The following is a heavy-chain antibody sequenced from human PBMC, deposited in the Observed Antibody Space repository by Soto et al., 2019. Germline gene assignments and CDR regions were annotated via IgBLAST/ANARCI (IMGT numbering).Heavy chain of an antibody. V-gene: IGHV3-21*01. CDR2: ISSSSRDI. Sequence: PGGSLRLSCAASGFTFSTYTINWVRQAPGKGLGWVASISSSSRDIFYADSVKDRFTISRDNANSSVDLQMNSLRVGDTAIYYCARGSWGGDGIDVWGQGTTVTVSS. CDR3: ARGSWGGDGIDV. J-gene: IGHJ6*02. D-gene: IGHD3-16*01. CDR1: GFTFSTYT.